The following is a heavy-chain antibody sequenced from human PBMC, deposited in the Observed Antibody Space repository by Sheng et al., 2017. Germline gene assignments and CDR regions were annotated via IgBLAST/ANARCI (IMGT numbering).Heavy chain of an antibody. CDR2: ISYDVSNK. CDR1: IHLQYLW. Sequence: QVQLVESGGGVVQPGRSLETLLCSVWIHLQYLWHALGPARLQARGVEWVAGISYDVSNKYYADSVKGRFTISRDNSKNTLYLQMNSLRAEDTAVYYCAKDQSGGIYGMDVWGQGTTVTVSS. V-gene: IGHV3-30*18. J-gene: IGHJ6*02. CDR3: AKDQSGGIYGMDV. D-gene: IGHD3-16*01.